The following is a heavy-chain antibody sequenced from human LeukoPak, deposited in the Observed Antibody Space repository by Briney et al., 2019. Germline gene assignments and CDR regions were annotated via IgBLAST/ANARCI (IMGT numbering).Heavy chain of an antibody. CDR1: GFTFSSYG. CDR3: AREGAAADYYYYYMDV. J-gene: IGHJ6*03. D-gene: IGHD6-25*01. V-gene: IGHV3-30*03. CDR2: ISDDGGKK. Sequence: GGSLRLSCAASGFTFSSYGMHWVRQAPGKGLEWVALISDDGGKKYYADSVKGRFTISRDNSKNTLYLQMNSLRAEDTAVYYCAREGAAADYYYYYMDVWGKGTTVTVSS.